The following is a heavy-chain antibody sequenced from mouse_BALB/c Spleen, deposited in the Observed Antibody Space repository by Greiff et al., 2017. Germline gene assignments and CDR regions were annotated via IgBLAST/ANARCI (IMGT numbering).Heavy chain of an antibody. CDR2: ISSGGSYT. CDR1: GFTFSSYG. J-gene: IGHJ4*01. D-gene: IGHD3-1*01. V-gene: IGHV5-6*01. CDR3: ARSGSLYAMDY. Sequence: EVQLVESGGDLVKPGGSLKLSCAASGFTFSSYGMSWVRQTPDKRLEWVATISSGGSYTYYPDSVKGRFTISRDNAKNTLYLQMSSLKSEDTAMYYCARSGSLYAMDYWGQGTSVTVSS.